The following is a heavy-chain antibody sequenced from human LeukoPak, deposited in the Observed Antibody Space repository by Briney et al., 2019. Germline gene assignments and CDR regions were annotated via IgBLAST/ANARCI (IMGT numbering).Heavy chain of an antibody. CDR2: IKPDGSEK. CDR1: GFIFRIYW. J-gene: IGHJ4*02. Sequence: GGSLRLPCTGPGFIFRIYWTSWVSQAPGKGLEWVANIKPDGSEKFYVDSVKGRFTISRDNAKNSMYLEMKSLTDEDTAVCSCARSAEAALAYWGQGTLVTVSS. CDR3: ARSAEAALAY. D-gene: IGHD3-16*01. V-gene: IGHV3-7*04.